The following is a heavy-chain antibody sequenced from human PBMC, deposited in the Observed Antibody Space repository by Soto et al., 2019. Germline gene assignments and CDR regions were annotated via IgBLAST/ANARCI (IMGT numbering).Heavy chain of an antibody. CDR2: IYSGGYT. Sequence: EVQLVESGGGLIQPGGSLRLSCAVSGFTVSNNYMSWVRQAPGKGLEGVSVIYSGGYTAYGDSVKGRFTISRDNSKNTLYLQMNAPRPADPAVFSWATQAGGGGYWGQGTLVTVSS. J-gene: IGHJ4*02. CDR3: ATQAGGGGY. D-gene: IGHD3-10*01. V-gene: IGHV3-53*01. CDR1: GFTVSNNY.